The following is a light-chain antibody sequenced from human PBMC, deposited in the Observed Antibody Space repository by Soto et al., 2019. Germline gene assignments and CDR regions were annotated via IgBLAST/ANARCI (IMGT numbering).Light chain of an antibody. CDR3: QQYGSAPST. CDR1: QSVGSNY. Sequence: EIVFTQSPGTLSLSPGDRATLSCRASQSVGSNYLAWYQQKPGQAPRLLIYGASNRATGIPDTFSGSGSGTDFTLTISRLEPEDFAVYYCQQYGSAPSTFGGGTKVEIK. CDR2: GAS. J-gene: IGKJ4*01. V-gene: IGKV3-20*01.